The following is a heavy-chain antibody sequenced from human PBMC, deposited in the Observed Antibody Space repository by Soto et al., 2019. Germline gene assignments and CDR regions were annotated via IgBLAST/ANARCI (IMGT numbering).Heavy chain of an antibody. D-gene: IGHD5-18*01. CDR2: TYYRSKWYN. Sequence: SQTLSLTCAISGDSVSSNSAAWNWIRQSPSRGLEWLGRTYYRSKWYNDYAVSVKSRITINPDTSKNQFSLQLNSVTPEATAVYYCARDGFNSYGSYNYYGMDVWGQGTTVTVSS. V-gene: IGHV6-1*01. CDR3: ARDGFNSYGSYNYYGMDV. CDR1: GDSVSSNSAA. J-gene: IGHJ6*02.